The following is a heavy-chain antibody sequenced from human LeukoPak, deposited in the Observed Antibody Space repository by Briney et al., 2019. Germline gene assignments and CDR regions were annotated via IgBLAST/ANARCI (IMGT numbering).Heavy chain of an antibody. V-gene: IGHV1-2*02. J-gene: IGHJ4*02. CDR1: GHTFTDYY. D-gene: IGHD6-13*01. CDR2: INPNSGGT. Sequence: ASVKVSCKASGHTFTDYYIHWVRQAPGQGLEWMGWINPNSGGTNYAQKFQDRVTMTRDTSIRTAYMELSSLRSDDTAVYYCARDHRLGAAGTRTNHFDYWGQGTLVTVSS. CDR3: ARDHRLGAAGTRTNHFDY.